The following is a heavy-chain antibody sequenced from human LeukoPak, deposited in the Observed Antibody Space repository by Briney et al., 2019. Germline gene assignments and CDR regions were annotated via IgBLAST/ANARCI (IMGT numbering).Heavy chain of an antibody. CDR3: ARLPVIVGAWSPIDY. D-gene: IGHD1-26*01. Sequence: ASVKVSCKASGYTFTGYYMHWVRQAPGQGLEWMGWINPESGGTNYAQKFQGRVTMTSDTSISTAYMELTSLRSDDTAVYYCARLPVIVGAWSPIDYWGPGNPGHRLL. J-gene: IGHJ4*02. CDR2: INPESGGT. V-gene: IGHV1-2*02. CDR1: GYTFTGYY.